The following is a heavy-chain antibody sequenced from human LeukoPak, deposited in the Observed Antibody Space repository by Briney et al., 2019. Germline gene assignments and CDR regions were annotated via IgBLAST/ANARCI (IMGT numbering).Heavy chain of an antibody. CDR2: ISGSGGST. Sequence: GGSLRLSCAASGFTFSSYAMSWVRQAPGKGLEWVSAISGSGGSTYYADSVKGRFTISRDNAKNSLYLQMNTLRAEDTALYYCARGNSDILTGYLPYWGQGTLVTVSS. CDR3: ARGNSDILTGYLPY. CDR1: GFTFSSYA. V-gene: IGHV3-23*01. D-gene: IGHD3-9*01. J-gene: IGHJ4*02.